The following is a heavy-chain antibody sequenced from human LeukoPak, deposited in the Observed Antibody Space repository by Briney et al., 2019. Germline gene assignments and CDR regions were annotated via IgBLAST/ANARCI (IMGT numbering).Heavy chain of an antibody. D-gene: IGHD3-10*01. CDR3: ARGLGINGLALDM. CDR2: IKQDGSEK. J-gene: IGHJ3*02. Sequence: GGSLRLPFAAAGFTFSSKWMSWVGQAPAKGLQWVANIKQDGSEKYYVDSVKGRFTISRDNAKKSLYLQMNSLRGEDTAVYYCARGLGINGLALDMWGQGTMVTVSS. CDR1: GFTFSSKW. V-gene: IGHV3-7*05.